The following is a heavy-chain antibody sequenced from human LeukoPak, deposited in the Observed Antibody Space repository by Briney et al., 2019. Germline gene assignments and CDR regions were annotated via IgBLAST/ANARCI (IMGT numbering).Heavy chain of an antibody. V-gene: IGHV4-59*12. CDR1: GGSISSYY. D-gene: IGHD3-22*01. J-gene: IGHJ4*02. CDR2: IYYSGST. CDR3: ARGNYYDSSGYLTRFDY. Sequence: SETLSFTCTVSGGSISSYYWSWIRQPPGKGLEWIGYIYYSGSTNYNPSLKSRVTISVDTSKNQFSLQLNSVTPEDTAVYYCARGNYYDSSGYLTRFDYWGQGTLVTVSS.